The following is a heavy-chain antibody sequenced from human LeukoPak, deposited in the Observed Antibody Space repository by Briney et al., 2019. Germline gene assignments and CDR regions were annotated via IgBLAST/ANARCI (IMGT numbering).Heavy chain of an antibody. V-gene: IGHV4-4*09. CDR1: GVSMSAYQ. Sequence: SETLSLTCTVSGVSMSAYQWSWVRQSPEKGLEWIGCINTKGETSYNPSLKSRVTTSVDTSKSQFSLRLTSVTAADTAVYYCATSDDAKIAPFDHWGQGAPVTVSS. CDR3: ATSDDAKIAPFDH. D-gene: IGHD2-21*01. J-gene: IGHJ4*02. CDR2: INTKGET.